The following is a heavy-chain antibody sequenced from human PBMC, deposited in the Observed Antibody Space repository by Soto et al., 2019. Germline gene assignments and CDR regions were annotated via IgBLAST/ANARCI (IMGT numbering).Heavy chain of an antibody. CDR3: AKEAEGSNDILTGWDAFDI. Sequence: QVQLVESGGGVVQPGRSLRLSCAASGFTFSSYGMHWVRQAPGKGLEWVAVISYDGSNKYYADSVKGRFTISRDNSKNALYLQMNSLRAEDTAVYYCAKEAEGSNDILTGWDAFDIWGQGTMVTVSS. V-gene: IGHV3-30*18. D-gene: IGHD3-9*01. J-gene: IGHJ3*02. CDR1: GFTFSSYG. CDR2: ISYDGSNK.